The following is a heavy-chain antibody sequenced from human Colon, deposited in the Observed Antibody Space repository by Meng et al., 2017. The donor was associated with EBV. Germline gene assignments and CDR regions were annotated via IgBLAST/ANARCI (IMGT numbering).Heavy chain of an antibody. CDR3: ASSDCSGGTCYLDC. D-gene: IGHD2-15*01. J-gene: IGHJ4*02. V-gene: IGHV4-34*01. Sequence: HVELQQWGAGLLKPSETLSLTCTVYGGSFSDSYWTWIRQPPGKGLEWIGEINHVGSTTYNPSLKSRVTISVDTSKNQFSLKLSSVTAADAAVYYCASSDCSGGTCYLDCWGQGTLVTVSS. CDR2: INHVGST. CDR1: GGSFSDSY.